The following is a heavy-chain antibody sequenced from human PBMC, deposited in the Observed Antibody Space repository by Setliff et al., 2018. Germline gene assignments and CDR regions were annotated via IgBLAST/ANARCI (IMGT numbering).Heavy chain of an antibody. CDR2: INANTGGT. J-gene: IGHJ3*02. CDR3: ARVGGYASAWHGIEAFDN. D-gene: IGHD6-19*01. V-gene: IGHV1-2*02. CDR1: GYTFTNYY. Sequence: GASVKVSCKASGYTFTNYYKHWVRQAPGQGLEWMGWINANTGGTREVQKFQGRVTMTRDTSIDTAYMEVNRLTYDDTAVYYCARVGGYASAWHGIEAFDNWGQGTKVTVSS.